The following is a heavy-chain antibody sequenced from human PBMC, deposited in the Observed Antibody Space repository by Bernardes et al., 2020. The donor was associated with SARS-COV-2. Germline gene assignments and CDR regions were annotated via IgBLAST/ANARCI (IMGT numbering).Heavy chain of an antibody. CDR1: GFTSDAYA. V-gene: IGHV3-9*02. J-gene: IGHJ4*02. CDR2: ILWSRGST. D-gene: IGHD2-21*02. CDR3: VRDLGVVTAAIGH. Sequence: GGSLRLSCSASGFTSDAYAMHWVRQVPGKGLEWVAGILWSRGSTGYEESVKGRFTITIDYARNSLHLEMNRLRPEVTALYYCVRDLGVVTAAIGHWGQGTLVTVSS.